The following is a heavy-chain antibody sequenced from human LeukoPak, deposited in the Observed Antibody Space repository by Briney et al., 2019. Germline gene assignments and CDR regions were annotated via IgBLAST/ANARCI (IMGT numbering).Heavy chain of an antibody. CDR2: ISYDGSNK. Sequence: GGSLRLSCAASEFSVSSNYMNWVRQAPGKGLEWVAVISYDGSNKYYADSVKGRFTISRDNSKNTLYLQMNSLRAEDTAVYYCARGGYSSSWYKVATRYFDYWGQGTLVTVSS. CDR1: EFSVSSNY. D-gene: IGHD6-13*01. J-gene: IGHJ4*02. V-gene: IGHV3-30*03. CDR3: ARGGYSSSWYKVATRYFDY.